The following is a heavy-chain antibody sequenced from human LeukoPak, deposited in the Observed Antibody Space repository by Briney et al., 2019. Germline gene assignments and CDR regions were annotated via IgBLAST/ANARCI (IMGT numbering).Heavy chain of an antibody. D-gene: IGHD6-13*01. CDR1: GFTFDDYG. Sequence: PGGSLRLSCAASGFTFDDYGMSWVRQAPGKGLEWVSGINWNGGSTGYADSVKGRFTISRDNAKNSLYLQMNSLRAEDTAVYYCAKGGRSSSWYGFSGMDVWGQGTTVTVSS. CDR3: AKGGRSSSWYGFSGMDV. CDR2: INWNGGST. J-gene: IGHJ6*02. V-gene: IGHV3-20*04.